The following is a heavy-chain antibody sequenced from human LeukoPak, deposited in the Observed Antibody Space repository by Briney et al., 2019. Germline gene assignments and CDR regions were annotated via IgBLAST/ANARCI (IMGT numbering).Heavy chain of an antibody. CDR3: ASTYCSGGSCYSLNY. V-gene: IGHV5-51*01. CDR1: GYSFSSHW. CDR2: IYPGDSDT. Sequence: GESLKISCKGSGYSFSSHWIGWVRQMPGKGLEWMGIIYPGDSDTRYSPSFQGQVTISADKSISTAYLQWSSLKASDTAMYYCASTYCSGGSCYSLNYWDQGTLVTVSS. D-gene: IGHD2-15*01. J-gene: IGHJ4*02.